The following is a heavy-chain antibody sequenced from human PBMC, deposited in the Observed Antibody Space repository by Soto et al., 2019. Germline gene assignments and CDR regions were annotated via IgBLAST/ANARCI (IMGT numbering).Heavy chain of an antibody. J-gene: IGHJ5*02. CDR1: GFTFSSYA. CDR2: ISGSGGST. D-gene: IGHD6-19*01. V-gene: IGHV3-23*01. CDR3: ARGGPLYSSGNWFDP. Sequence: GGSLRLSCAASGFTFSSYAMSWVRQAPGKGLEWVSAISGSGGSTYYADSVKGRFTISRDNSKNTLYLQMNSLRAEDTAVYYCARGGPLYSSGNWFDPWGQGTLVTVSS.